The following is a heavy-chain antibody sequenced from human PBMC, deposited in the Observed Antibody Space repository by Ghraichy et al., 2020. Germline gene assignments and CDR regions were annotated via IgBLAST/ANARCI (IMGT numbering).Heavy chain of an antibody. D-gene: IGHD4-11*01. V-gene: IGHV3-13*01. CDR2: IGTADDT. J-gene: IGHJ4*02. CDR1: GADVRTPV. CDR3: ARGRLQFFDS. Sequence: SCKICGADVRTPVMNWVRVCAGLLLEWVAGIGTADDTSYPGSLTGRFTISRENAKNSLYLQVDGLRVEDTAVYFCARGRLQFFDSWGLGTLVTVSS.